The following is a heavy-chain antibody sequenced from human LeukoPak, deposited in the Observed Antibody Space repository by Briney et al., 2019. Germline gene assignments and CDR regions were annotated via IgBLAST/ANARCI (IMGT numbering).Heavy chain of an antibody. V-gene: IGHV4-31*03. CDR2: IYYSGST. D-gene: IGHD2-21*01. CDR1: GGSISSGGYY. Sequence: PSETLSLTCTVSGGSISSGGYYWSWIRQHPGKGLEWIGYIYYSGSTYYSPSLKSRVTISVDTSKNQFSLKLSSVTAADTAVYYCARDCGQDAFDIWGQGTMVTVSS. CDR3: ARDCGQDAFDI. J-gene: IGHJ3*02.